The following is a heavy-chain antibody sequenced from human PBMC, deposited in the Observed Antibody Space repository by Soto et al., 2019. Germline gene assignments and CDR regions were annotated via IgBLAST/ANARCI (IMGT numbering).Heavy chain of an antibody. D-gene: IGHD3-22*01. CDR3: ARRPADYYDSSGYSDD. CDR1: GYTFTSYG. J-gene: IGHJ4*02. Sequence: GASVKVSCKASGYTFTSYGISWVRQAPGQGLEWMGWISAYNGNTNYAQKLQGRVTMTTDTSTSTAYMELRSLRSDDTAVYYCARRPADYYDSSGYSDDWGQGTLVTVSS. V-gene: IGHV1-18*01. CDR2: ISAYNGNT.